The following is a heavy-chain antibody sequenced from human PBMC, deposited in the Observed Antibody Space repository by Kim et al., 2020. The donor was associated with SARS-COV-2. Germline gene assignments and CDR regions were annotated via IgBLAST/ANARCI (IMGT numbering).Heavy chain of an antibody. V-gene: IGHV4-59*01. Sequence: SETLSLTCSVSGGAIRSYYWTWIRQPPGKRLEWLGYVYHTGNTNYNPSLRGRVTISLDTSKRQFSLTLTSVTAADTAVYYCASTGVGAVGWFDPWSQGTLVSVSS. CDR3: ASTGVGAVGWFDP. J-gene: IGHJ5*02. CDR2: VYHTGNT. D-gene: IGHD1-26*01. CDR1: GGAIRSYY.